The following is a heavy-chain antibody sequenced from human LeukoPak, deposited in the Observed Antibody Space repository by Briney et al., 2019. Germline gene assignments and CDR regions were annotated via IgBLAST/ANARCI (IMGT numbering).Heavy chain of an antibody. D-gene: IGHD6-19*01. V-gene: IGHV4-38-2*02. J-gene: IGHJ5*02. CDR2: IYHSGST. Sequence: PSETLSLTCTVSGYSISSGYYWGWIRQPPGKGLEWIGSIYHSGSTYYNPSLKSRVTISVDTSKNQFPLKLNSVTAADTAVYYCARDDLYSSGWSPTFDPWGQGTLVTVSS. CDR3: ARDDLYSSGWSPTFDP. CDR1: GYSISSGYY.